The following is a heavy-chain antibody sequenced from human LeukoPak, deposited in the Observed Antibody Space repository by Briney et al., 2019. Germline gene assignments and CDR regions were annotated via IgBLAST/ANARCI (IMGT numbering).Heavy chain of an antibody. J-gene: IGHJ3*02. Sequence: GGSLRLSCAASGFTFSSYSMNWVRQAPGKGLEWVSSISSSSSYIYYADSVKGRFTISRDNAKNSLYLQMNSLRAEDTAVYYCARDESPATYYYDSSGDDAFDIWGQGTMVTVSS. CDR1: GFTFSSYS. CDR3: ARDESPATYYYDSSGDDAFDI. D-gene: IGHD3-22*01. V-gene: IGHV3-21*01. CDR2: ISSSSSYI.